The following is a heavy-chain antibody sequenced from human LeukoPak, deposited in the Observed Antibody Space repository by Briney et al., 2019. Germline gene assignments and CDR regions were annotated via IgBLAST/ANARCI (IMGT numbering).Heavy chain of an antibody. Sequence: PSETLSLTCTVSGGSISSSSYYWGWIRQPPGKGLEWIGSIYYSGSTYYNPSLKSRVTISVDTSKNQFSLKLSSVTAADTAVYYCARDPFTPASYSSGWYFIYWFDPWGQGTLVTVSS. CDR3: ARDPFTPASYSSGWYFIYWFDP. CDR1: GGSISSSSYY. D-gene: IGHD6-19*01. J-gene: IGHJ5*02. V-gene: IGHV4-39*07. CDR2: IYYSGST.